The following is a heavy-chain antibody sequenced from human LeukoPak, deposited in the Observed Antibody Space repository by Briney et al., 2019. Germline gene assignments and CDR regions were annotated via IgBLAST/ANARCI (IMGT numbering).Heavy chain of an antibody. D-gene: IGHD1-26*01. J-gene: IGHJ5*02. Sequence: SETLSLTCTVSGGSVSSGGYYWSWIRQHPGKGLEWIGYIYHSGTTYYNPSPKSRVTISVDTSRNQFSLKLTSVTAADTAVYFCARDSSGSYFRFDPWGQGTLVTVSS. CDR2: IYHSGTT. CDR1: GGSVSSGGYY. CDR3: ARDSSGSYFRFDP. V-gene: IGHV4-31*02.